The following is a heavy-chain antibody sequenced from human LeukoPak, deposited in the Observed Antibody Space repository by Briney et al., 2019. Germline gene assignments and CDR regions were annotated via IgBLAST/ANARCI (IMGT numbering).Heavy chain of an antibody. V-gene: IGHV1-69*13. J-gene: IGHJ4*02. CDR1: GYTFTSYA. Sequence: ASVKVSCKASGYTFTSYAINWVRQAPGQGLEWMGGIIPIFGKSNYAQKFQGRVTITAVESMSTAYMELSSLRSEDTAVYYCARGWLAETTVVTPYNYWGQGSLVTVSS. CDR2: IIPIFGKS. D-gene: IGHD4-23*01. CDR3: ARGWLAETTVVTPYNY.